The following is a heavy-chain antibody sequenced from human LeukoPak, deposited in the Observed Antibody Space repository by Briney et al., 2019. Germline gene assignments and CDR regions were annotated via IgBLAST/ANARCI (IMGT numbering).Heavy chain of an antibody. CDR1: GYTFTGYY. Sequence: ASVKVSCKASGYTFTGYYMHWVRQAPGQGLEWMGWINPNSGGTNYAQKFQGRVTMTRDTSISTAYMELSRLRSDDTAVYYCARDLAAAGASNYYYYGMDVWGQGTTVTVSS. J-gene: IGHJ6*02. V-gene: IGHV1-2*02. CDR3: ARDLAAAGASNYYYYGMDV. D-gene: IGHD6-13*01. CDR2: INPNSGGT.